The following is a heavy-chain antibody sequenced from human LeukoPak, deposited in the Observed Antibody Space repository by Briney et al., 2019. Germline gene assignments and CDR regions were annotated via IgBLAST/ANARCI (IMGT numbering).Heavy chain of an antibody. CDR2: ISYDGSNK. Sequence: PGRSLRLSCAASGFTFSSYGMNWVRQAPGKGLEWVAVISYDGSNKYYADSVKGRFTISRENSKNTLYLLINSLRAEDTAVYYCAIYGSGEIDYWGQGTLVTVSS. CDR1: GFTFSSYG. CDR3: AIYGSGEIDY. V-gene: IGHV3-30*03. J-gene: IGHJ4*02. D-gene: IGHD3-10*01.